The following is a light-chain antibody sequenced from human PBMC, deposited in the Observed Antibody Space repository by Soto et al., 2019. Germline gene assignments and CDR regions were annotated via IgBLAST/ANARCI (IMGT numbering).Light chain of an antibody. V-gene: IGLV1-44*01. CDR2: SNN. CDR3: TAWDDSLNGMI. J-gene: IGLJ2*01. Sequence: QSARTQAPSASGTPGQRVTISCSGSSSNIGSNNVNWYQQVPGTAPKFLIYSNNQRPSGVPDRFSGSKSGTSASLAISGLQSEDEADYYCTAWDDSLNGMIFGGGTKVTVL. CDR1: SSNIGSNN.